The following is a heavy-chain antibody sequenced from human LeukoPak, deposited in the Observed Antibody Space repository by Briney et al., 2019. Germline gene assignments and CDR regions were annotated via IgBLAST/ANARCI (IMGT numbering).Heavy chain of an antibody. J-gene: IGHJ4*02. CDR1: SDSISRSSYY. D-gene: IGHD3-9*01. Sequence: PSETLSLTCTDSSDSISRSSYYWGWIRQPPGKGLEWIGYIYYSGSTNYNPSLKSRVTISVDTSKNQFSLKLSSVTAADTAVYYCARGTYFDWLFPQRIVFDYWGQGTLVTVSS. CDR2: IYYSGST. CDR3: ARGTYFDWLFPQRIVFDY. V-gene: IGHV4-61*05.